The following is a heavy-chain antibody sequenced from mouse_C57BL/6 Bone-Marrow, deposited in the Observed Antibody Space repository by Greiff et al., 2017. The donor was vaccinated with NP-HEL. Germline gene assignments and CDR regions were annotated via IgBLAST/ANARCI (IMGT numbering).Heavy chain of an antibody. CDR2: ISDGGSYT. D-gene: IGHD1-1*01. V-gene: IGHV5-4*03. Sequence: EVMLVESGGGLVKPGGSLKLSCAASGFTFSSYAMSWVRQTPEKRLEWVATISDGGSYTYYPDNVKGRFTISRDNAKNNLYLQMSHLKSEDTAMYYCARKEDYSWFAYWGQGTLVTVSA. CDR1: GFTFSSYA. CDR3: ARKEDYSWFAY. J-gene: IGHJ3*01.